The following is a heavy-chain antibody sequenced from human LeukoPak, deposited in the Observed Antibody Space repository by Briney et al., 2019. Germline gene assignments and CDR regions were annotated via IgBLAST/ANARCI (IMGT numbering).Heavy chain of an antibody. J-gene: IGHJ3*02. Sequence: GGSLRLSCAASGFIISSHWMHWVRQAPGKGLVWVSRISTDVTATSYADSVKGRFTISRDNAKNTLYLQMNSLRAEDTAVYYCVRGSATWYNAFDIWGQGSMVAVSS. CDR1: GFIISSHW. D-gene: IGHD6-13*01. CDR2: ISTDVTAT. CDR3: VRGSATWYNAFDI. V-gene: IGHV3-74*01.